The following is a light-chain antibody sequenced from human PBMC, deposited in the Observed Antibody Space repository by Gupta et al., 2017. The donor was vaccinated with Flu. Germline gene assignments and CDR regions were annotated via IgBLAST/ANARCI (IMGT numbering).Light chain of an antibody. Sequence: VVTQSPATLSVSPGERATLSCRASQSVSSNLAWYQQKPGQAPRLLIYGASTRATGIPTRFSGSGSGTEFTLIISSLQSEDYAVYYCQQNNDWPRTFGQGTKVEIK. V-gene: IGKV3-15*01. J-gene: IGKJ1*01. CDR1: QSVSSN. CDR3: QQNNDWPRT. CDR2: GAS.